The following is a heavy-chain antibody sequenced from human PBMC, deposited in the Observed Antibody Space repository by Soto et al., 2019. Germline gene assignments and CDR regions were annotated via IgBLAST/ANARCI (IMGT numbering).Heavy chain of an antibody. J-gene: IGHJ4*02. Sequence: EVQLVESGGGLVQPGGSLRLSCAASGFTFSSYWMSWVRQAPGKGLEWVANIKQDGSEKYYVDSVKGRFTISRDNAKNSLYLQMNSLRAEDTAVYYCARTASESPAVAGTDWGQGTLVTVSS. D-gene: IGHD6-19*01. V-gene: IGHV3-7*05. CDR2: IKQDGSEK. CDR1: GFTFSSYW. CDR3: ARTASESPAVAGTD.